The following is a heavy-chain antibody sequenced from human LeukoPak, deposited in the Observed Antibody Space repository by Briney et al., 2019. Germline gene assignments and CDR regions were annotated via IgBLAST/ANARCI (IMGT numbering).Heavy chain of an antibody. CDR3: ARVGKRMAAAGDYYFYMDV. CDR1: GDSVSSNSAA. J-gene: IGHJ6*03. D-gene: IGHD6-13*01. V-gene: IGHV6-1*01. CDR2: TYYRSKWYN. Sequence: SQTLSLTCAISGDSVSSNSAAWSWIRQSPSRGLEWLGRTYYRSKWYNNYAVSVKSRITINSDTSKNHFSLQLNSVTHEDTAVYYCARVGKRMAAAGDYYFYMDVWGKGTTVTISS.